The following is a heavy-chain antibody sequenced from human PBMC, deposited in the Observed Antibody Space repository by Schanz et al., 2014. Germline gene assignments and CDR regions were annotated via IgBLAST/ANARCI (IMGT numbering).Heavy chain of an antibody. Sequence: QLQLQESGPGLVKPSETLSLTCTVSGASISGSSDYWGWIRQSPGKGLEWIGNIYYTGTTYYNPSLKSRSSIPVDTSKNQVSLNLTSVTAADTAVFYCARRDNYLSAFDIWGQGTMVTVSS. V-gene: IGHV4-39*01. CDR3: ARRDNYLSAFDI. CDR2: IYYTGTT. D-gene: IGHD4-4*01. J-gene: IGHJ3*02. CDR1: GASISGSSDY.